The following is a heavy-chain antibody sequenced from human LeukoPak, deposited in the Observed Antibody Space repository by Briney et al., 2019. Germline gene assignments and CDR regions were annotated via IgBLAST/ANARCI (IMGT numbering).Heavy chain of an antibody. V-gene: IGHV1-18*01. CDR3: ARAPGSGYYSDLFDY. CDR2: ISAYNGNT. J-gene: IGHJ4*02. D-gene: IGHD3-22*01. CDR1: GSTFTSYG. Sequence: ASGKVSGKAAGSTFTSYGISGGRQAPGQGGEWMGWISAYNGNTNYAQKLEGRVTMTTDTSTSTDYMELRSMRSDDTAVYYCARAPGSGYYSDLFDYWGQGTLVTVSS.